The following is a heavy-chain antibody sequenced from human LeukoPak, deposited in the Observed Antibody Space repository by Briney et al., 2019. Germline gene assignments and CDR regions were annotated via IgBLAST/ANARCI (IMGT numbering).Heavy chain of an antibody. V-gene: IGHV4-39*01. CDR1: GGSISSSSYY. D-gene: IGHD3-3*01. J-gene: IGHJ4*02. CDR3: ARHYRVLRFLEWPPGFDY. Sequence: PSETLSLACTVSGGSISSSSYYWGWIRQPPGKGLEWIGSIYYSGSTYYNPSLKSRVTISVDTSKNQFSLKLSSVTAADTAVYYCARHYRVLRFLEWPPGFDYWGQGTLVTVS. CDR2: IYYSGST.